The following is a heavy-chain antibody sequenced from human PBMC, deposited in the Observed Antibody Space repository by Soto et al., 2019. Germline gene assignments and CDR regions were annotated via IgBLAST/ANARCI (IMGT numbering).Heavy chain of an antibody. V-gene: IGHV5-10-1*01. CDR1: GYSFTSYW. CDR3: ARQGMITPPEDGMDV. J-gene: IGHJ6*02. D-gene: IGHD3-16*01. CDR2: IDPSDSYT. Sequence: EVQLVQSGAEVKKPGESLRIYCKGSGYSFTSYWITWVRQMPGKGLEWMGRIDPSDSYTNYSPSFQGHVTISTDKSISAAYLQWSSLKASDTAMYYCARQGMITPPEDGMDVWGQGTKVAVSS.